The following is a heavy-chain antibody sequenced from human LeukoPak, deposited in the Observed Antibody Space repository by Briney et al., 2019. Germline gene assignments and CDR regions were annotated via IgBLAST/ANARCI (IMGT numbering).Heavy chain of an antibody. CDR1: GGSFSGYY. D-gene: IGHD1-26*01. CDR3: ARTRGSYGGDY. CDR2: INHSGST. J-gene: IGHJ4*02. Sequence: SETLSLTCAVYGGSFSGYYWSWIRQPPGKGLEWIGEINHSGSTNYNPSLKSRVTISVDTSKNQFSLKLSSVTAADTAVYYCARTRGSYGGDYWGQGTLVTVSS. V-gene: IGHV4-34*01.